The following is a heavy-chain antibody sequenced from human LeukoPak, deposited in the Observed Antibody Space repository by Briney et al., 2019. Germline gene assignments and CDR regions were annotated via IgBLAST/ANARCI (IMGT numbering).Heavy chain of an antibody. D-gene: IGHD5-12*01. J-gene: IGHJ4*02. V-gene: IGHV3-53*01. CDR1: GLTGSHNY. CDR3: ARNRGWLQFDY. CDR2: IHTSGDT. Sequence: GGSLRLSCAASGLTGSHNYVSWVRQAAGKGLEWVSAIHTSGDTCYADSVKGRFTLSRDTSKNTLYLQINSLRVEDTAVYYCARNRGWLQFDYWGQGTLVTVSS.